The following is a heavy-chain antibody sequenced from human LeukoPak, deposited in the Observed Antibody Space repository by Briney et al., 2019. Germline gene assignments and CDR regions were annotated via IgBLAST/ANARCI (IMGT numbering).Heavy chain of an antibody. CDR1: GGSISSGSYY. Sequence: PSQTLSLTCTVSGGSISSGSYYWSWLRQPAGKGLEWIGRIYTTGSANYNPSLESRLTISVDTSKNQFSLKLSSVTAADTAVYYCARLKRTFDIWGQGTMVTVSS. J-gene: IGHJ3*02. CDR3: ARLKRTFDI. CDR2: IYTTGSA. V-gene: IGHV4-61*02.